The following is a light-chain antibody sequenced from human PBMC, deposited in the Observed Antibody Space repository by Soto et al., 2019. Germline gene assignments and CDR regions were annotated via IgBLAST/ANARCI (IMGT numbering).Light chain of an antibody. CDR3: SSFTSSITLV. Sequence: QSVLTQPASVSGSPGQSIAISCTGTNNDIGIYNYVSWYQQHPGKAPKLIIYEVSKRPSGVSNRFSGSKSGNTASLTISGLQPDDEADYYCSSFTSSITLVFGGGTKLTVL. CDR1: NNDIGIYNY. CDR2: EVS. J-gene: IGLJ3*02. V-gene: IGLV2-14*01.